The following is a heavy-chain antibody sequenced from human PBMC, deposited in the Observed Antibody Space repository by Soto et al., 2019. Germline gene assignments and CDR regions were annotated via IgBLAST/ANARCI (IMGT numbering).Heavy chain of an antibody. D-gene: IGHD3-10*01. CDR3: ARSGDTNPYYYHALDV. J-gene: IGHJ6*02. CDR1: GFTFSVYG. CDR2: MSYDGTTE. V-gene: IGHV3-33*03. Sequence: QVQLVESGGGVVQSGRSLRVSCAASGFTFSVYGMHWVRPAPGKGLEWVAIMSYDGTTEYYADSVKGRFTVSRDNSRYTLYLQMNSQRAEDTAVYYCARSGDTNPYYYHALDVWGQGTTVTVSS.